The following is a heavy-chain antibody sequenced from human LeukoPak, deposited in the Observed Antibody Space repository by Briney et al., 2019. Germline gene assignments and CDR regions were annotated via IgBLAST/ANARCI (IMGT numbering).Heavy chain of an antibody. V-gene: IGHV4-39*07. D-gene: IGHD6-13*01. J-gene: IGHJ6*02. CDR1: GGSISSSSYY. CDR2: IYYSGST. CDR3: ARAGDAIAAAGNRDYYYYYGMDV. Sequence: SETLSLTCTVSGGSISSSSYYWGWIRQPPGKGLEWIGSIYYSGSTYYNPSLKSRVTISVDTSKNQFSLKLSSVTAADTAVYYCARAGDAIAAAGNRDYYYYYGMDVWGQGTTVTVSS.